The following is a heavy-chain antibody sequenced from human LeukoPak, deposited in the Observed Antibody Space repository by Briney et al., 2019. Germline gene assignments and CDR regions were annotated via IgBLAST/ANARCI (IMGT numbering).Heavy chain of an antibody. CDR1: GGSISSNY. CDR2: IYSGGST. D-gene: IGHD3-22*01. V-gene: IGHV3-66*01. J-gene: IGHJ3*02. CDR3: ARDHPCNPDSSGCPDAFDI. Sequence: PSETLSLTCTVSGGSISSNYMSWVRQAPGKGLEWVSVIYSGGSTYYADSVKGRFTISRDNSKNTLYLQMNSLRAEDTAVYYCARDHPCNPDSSGCPDAFDIWGQGTMVTVSS.